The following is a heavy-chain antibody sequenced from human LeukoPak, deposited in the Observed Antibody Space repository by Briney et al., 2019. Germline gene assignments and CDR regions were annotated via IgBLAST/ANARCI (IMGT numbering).Heavy chain of an antibody. Sequence: SETLSLTCTVSGGSISGGSYYWSWIRQPAGKGLEWIGRIYTSGSTNYNPSLKSRVTISVDTSKNQFSLKLSSVTAADTAVYYCARDDCSSISCYHNWFDPWGQGTLVTVSS. D-gene: IGHD2-2*01. CDR1: GGSISGGSYY. CDR3: ARDDCSSISCYHNWFDP. J-gene: IGHJ5*02. CDR2: IYTSGST. V-gene: IGHV4-61*02.